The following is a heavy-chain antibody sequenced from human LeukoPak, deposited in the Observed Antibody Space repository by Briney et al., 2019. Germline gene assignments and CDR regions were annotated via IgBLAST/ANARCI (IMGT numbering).Heavy chain of an antibody. D-gene: IGHD4-23*01. Sequence: SETLSLTCTVSGYSISSDYYWGWIRQPPGKGLEWIGSIYHSGSIYYNPSLKSRLTISVDTSKNQFSLQLTSVTAADTAVYYCARAHDYGGNSLYYYYMDVWGKGTTVTVSS. CDR3: ARAHDYGGNSLYYYYMDV. CDR1: GYSISSDYY. V-gene: IGHV4-38-2*02. J-gene: IGHJ6*03. CDR2: IYHSGSI.